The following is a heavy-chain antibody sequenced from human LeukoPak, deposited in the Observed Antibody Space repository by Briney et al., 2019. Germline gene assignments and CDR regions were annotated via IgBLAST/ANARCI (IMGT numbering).Heavy chain of an antibody. J-gene: IGHJ6*03. CDR1: RFTLRSFD. CDR2: LGTASDT. D-gene: IGHD1-1*01. V-gene: IGHV3-13*01. CDR3: ARGPPRGKYYYMDV. Sequence: GGSPRLSPAASRFTLRSFDTHRVRPPTGEGVGLGSTLGTASDTYYPGSVEGRFTLSRDNAKNSLYLQMNSLTAGDTAVYYCARGPPRGKYYYMDVWGKGTTVTVSS.